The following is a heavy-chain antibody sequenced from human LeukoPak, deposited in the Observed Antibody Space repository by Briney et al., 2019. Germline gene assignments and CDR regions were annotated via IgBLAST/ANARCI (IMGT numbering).Heavy chain of an antibody. D-gene: IGHD6-19*01. J-gene: IGHJ4*02. CDR2: IYSGGST. CDR1: GFTFSSYS. Sequence: GGSLRLSCAASGFTFSSYSMNWVRQAPGKGLEWVSVIYSGGSTYYADSVKGRFTISRDNSKNTLYLQMNSLRAEDTAVYYCARDLVLGYSSGCSDYWGQGTLVTVSS. CDR3: ARDLVLGYSSGCSDY. V-gene: IGHV3-53*01.